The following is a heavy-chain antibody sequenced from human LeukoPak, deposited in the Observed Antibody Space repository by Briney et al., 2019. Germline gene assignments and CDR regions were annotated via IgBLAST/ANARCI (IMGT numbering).Heavy chain of an antibody. CDR3: ARDLSTLPHYDFWSGYYPKWYYYYGMDV. CDR1: GYTFTSYY. Sequence: ASVKVSCKASGYTFTSYYIHWVRQAPGQGLEWMGIINPSGGSTSYAQKFQGRVTMTRDTSTSTVYMELSSLRSEDTAVYYCARDLSTLPHYDFWSGYYPKWYYYYGMDVWGQGTTVTVSS. J-gene: IGHJ6*02. V-gene: IGHV1-46*01. CDR2: INPSGGST. D-gene: IGHD3-3*01.